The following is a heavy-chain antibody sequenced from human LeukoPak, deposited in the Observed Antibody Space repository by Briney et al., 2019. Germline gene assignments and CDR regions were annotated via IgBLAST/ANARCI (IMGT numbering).Heavy chain of an antibody. V-gene: IGHV4-59*01. J-gene: IGHJ4*02. Sequence: SETLSLTCTVSGGSISSYYWSWIRQPPGKGLEWIGYIYYSGSTNYNPSLKSRVTISVDTSKNQFSLRLSSVTAADTAVYYCARYVVVTAYFDYWGQGTLVTVSS. CDR3: ARYVVVTAYFDY. CDR2: IYYSGST. CDR1: GGSISSYY. D-gene: IGHD2-21*02.